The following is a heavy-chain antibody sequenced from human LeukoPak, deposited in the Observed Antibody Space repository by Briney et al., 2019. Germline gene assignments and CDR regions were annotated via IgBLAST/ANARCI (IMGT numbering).Heavy chain of an antibody. D-gene: IGHD3-16*01. CDR1: GVSMSGYY. CDR2: MSYSGTK. CDR3: TGWGALNGFDI. J-gene: IGHJ3*02. V-gene: IGHV4-59*01. Sequence: SETLSLTCNVSGVSMSGYYWSWIRQSPGKGLEWIAYMSYSGTKNSNPSLKSRVTMSVDTSKSQFSLRLTSVTAADTAIYYCTGWGALNGFDIWGQGTVVTVSS.